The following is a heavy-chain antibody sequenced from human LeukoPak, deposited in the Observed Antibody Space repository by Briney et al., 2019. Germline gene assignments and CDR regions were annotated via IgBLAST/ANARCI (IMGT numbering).Heavy chain of an antibody. D-gene: IGHD3-10*01. Sequence: PSETLSLTCTVSGGSIRSSSYYWGWIRQPPGKGLEWIGSIYYSGSTYYNPPLKSRVTISVDTSKNQFSLKLSSVTAADTAVYYCARGKLWFGEFPRYYFDYWGQGTLVTVSS. CDR3: ARGKLWFGEFPRYYFDY. V-gene: IGHV4-39*07. J-gene: IGHJ4*02. CDR1: GGSIRSSSYY. CDR2: IYYSGST.